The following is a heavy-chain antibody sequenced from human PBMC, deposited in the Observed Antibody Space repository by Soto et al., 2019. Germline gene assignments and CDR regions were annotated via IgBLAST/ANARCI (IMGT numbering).Heavy chain of an antibody. CDR1: GCSFTSYW. J-gene: IGHJ4*02. CDR3: ARRHGSGSYYKN. Sequence: GEPLKISCKGAGCSFTSYWISWVRQMPGKGLEWMGRIDPSDSYTNYSPSFQGHVTISADKSISTAYLQWSSLKASDTAMYYCARRHGSGSYYKNWGQGTLVTVSS. D-gene: IGHD3-10*01. CDR2: IDPSDSYT. V-gene: IGHV5-10-1*01.